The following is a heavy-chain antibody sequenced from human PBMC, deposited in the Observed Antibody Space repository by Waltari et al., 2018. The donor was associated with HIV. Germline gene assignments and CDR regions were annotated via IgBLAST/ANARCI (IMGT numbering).Heavy chain of an antibody. D-gene: IGHD3-22*01. CDR1: VSSNSAA. CDR3: ARDLAIYDSSGDDAFDI. Sequence: VSSNSAAWNWIRQSPSRGLEWLGRTYYRSKWYNDYAVSVKSRITINPDTSKNQFSLQLNSVTPEDTAVYYCARDLAIYDSSGDDAFDIWGQGTMVTVSS. CDR2: TYYRSKWYN. J-gene: IGHJ3*02. V-gene: IGHV6-1*01.